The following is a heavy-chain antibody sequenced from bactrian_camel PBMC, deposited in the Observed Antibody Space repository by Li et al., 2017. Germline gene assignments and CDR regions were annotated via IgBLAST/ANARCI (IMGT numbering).Heavy chain of an antibody. J-gene: IGHJ6*01. Sequence: HVQLVESGGGSVQAGESLLLSCAASGNTYSTNCMGWFRQTPGKEREGVANVYTGGGRTAYAGSVKGRFTLSQDNAKNTVSLQMDSLKPEDTAMYYCAADSPAPHTAATMLRGPFHTWGQGTQVTVS. CDR2: VYTGGGRT. D-gene: IGHD4*01. CDR1: GNTYSTNC. CDR3: AADSPAPHTAATMLRGPFHT. V-gene: IGHV3S54*01.